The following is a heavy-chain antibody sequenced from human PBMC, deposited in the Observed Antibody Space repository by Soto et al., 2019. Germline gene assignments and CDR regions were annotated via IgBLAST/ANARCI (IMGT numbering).Heavy chain of an antibody. CDR2: IYWDDDK. J-gene: IGHJ6*03. D-gene: IGHD2-2*01. Sequence: SGPTLVNPTQTLTLTCTFSGFSLSTSGVGVGWIRQPPGKALEWLALIYWDDDKRYSPSLKSRLTITKDTSKNQVVLTMTNMDPVDTATYYCAHRGYCSSTSCYVEPYMDVWGKGTTVTVSS. CDR1: GFSLSTSGVG. V-gene: IGHV2-5*02. CDR3: AHRGYCSSTSCYVEPYMDV.